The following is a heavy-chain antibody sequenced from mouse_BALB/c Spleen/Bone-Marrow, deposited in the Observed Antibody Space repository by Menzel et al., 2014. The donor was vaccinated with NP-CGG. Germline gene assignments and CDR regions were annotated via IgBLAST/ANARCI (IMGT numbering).Heavy chain of an antibody. J-gene: IGHJ4*01. CDR1: GFSLTNYG. CDR2: IWGDGST. V-gene: IGHV2-3*01. D-gene: IGHD2-14*01. CDR3: AKQDFYRYDYAMDY. Sequence: QVQLQRSGTGLVAPSQSLFITCTVSGFSLTNYGVSWVRQPPGKGLEWLGVIWGDGSTNYHSALISRLSVSKDNSKSQVFLKLNSLQTDDTATYYCAKQDFYRYDYAMDYWGQGTSVTVSS.